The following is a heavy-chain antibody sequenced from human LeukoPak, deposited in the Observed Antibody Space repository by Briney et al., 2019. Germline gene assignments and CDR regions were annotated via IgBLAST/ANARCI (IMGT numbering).Heavy chain of an antibody. CDR3: ARDLSNGYDCSFDY. CDR2: ISSSSSYI. D-gene: IGHD5-12*01. V-gene: IGHV3-21*01. CDR1: GFTFSSYS. Sequence: GGSLRLSCAASGFTFSSYSMNWVRQAPGKGLEWVSSISSSSSYIYYADSVKDRFTISRDNAKNSLYLQMNSLRAEDTAVYYCARDLSNGYDCSFDYWGQGTLVTVSS. J-gene: IGHJ4*02.